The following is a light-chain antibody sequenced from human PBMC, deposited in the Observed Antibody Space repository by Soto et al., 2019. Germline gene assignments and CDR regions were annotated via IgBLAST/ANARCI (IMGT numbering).Light chain of an antibody. J-gene: IGLJ1*01. Sequence: QSVLTQPPSVSAAPGQKVTISCSGSSSNIGNNYVSWYQQLPGTAPKLLIYDNNKRPSGIPDRFSGSKSGTSATLGITGLQAVDEADYYCGTWDSSLSAGVVFGTGTKLTVL. V-gene: IGLV1-51*01. CDR3: GTWDSSLSAGVV. CDR1: SSNIGNNY. CDR2: DNN.